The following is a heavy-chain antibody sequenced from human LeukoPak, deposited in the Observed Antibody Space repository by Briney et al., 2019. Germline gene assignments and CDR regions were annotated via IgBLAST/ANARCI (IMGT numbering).Heavy chain of an antibody. J-gene: IGHJ3*02. V-gene: IGHV4-59*01. Sequence: SETLSLTCTVSGGSISSDYWRWIRQPPGKGLEWIGYIYYSGSTNYNPSLKSRVTISVDTSKNQFSLKLSSVTAADTAVYYCARINSSGYYYRPAAFDIWGQGTMVTVSS. CDR3: ARINSSGYYYRPAAFDI. CDR1: GGSISSDY. CDR2: IYYSGST. D-gene: IGHD3-22*01.